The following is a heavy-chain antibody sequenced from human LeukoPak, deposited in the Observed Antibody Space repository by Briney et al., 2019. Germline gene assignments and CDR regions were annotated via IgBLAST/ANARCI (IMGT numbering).Heavy chain of an antibody. CDR3: AREVGNSYGDPVVY. CDR1: GFIFISYV. Sequence: GGSLTLSCAGSGFIFISYVRHWVRQAPGKGLEGVAAIWYDGNNKYYADSVKGRFTISRDNSRNTLYLQMNSLRAEDTAVYYCAREVGNSYGDPVVYWGQGTLVTVSS. CDR2: IWYDGNNK. D-gene: IGHD4-17*01. J-gene: IGHJ4*02. V-gene: IGHV3-33*01.